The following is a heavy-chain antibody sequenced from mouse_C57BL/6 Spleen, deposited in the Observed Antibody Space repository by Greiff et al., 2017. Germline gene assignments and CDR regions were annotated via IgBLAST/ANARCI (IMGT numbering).Heavy chain of an antibody. D-gene: IGHD2-4*01. CDR2: IHPNSGST. V-gene: IGHV1-64*01. CDR1: GYTFTSYW. CDR3: ARWAYDYDQAWLAY. J-gene: IGHJ3*01. Sequence: VQLQQPGAELVKPGASVKLSCKASGYTFTSYWMHWVKQRPGQGLEWIGMIHPNSGSTNYNEKFKSKATLTVDKSSSAAYMQLSSLTSEDSAVYYGARWAYDYDQAWLAYWGQGTLVTVSA.